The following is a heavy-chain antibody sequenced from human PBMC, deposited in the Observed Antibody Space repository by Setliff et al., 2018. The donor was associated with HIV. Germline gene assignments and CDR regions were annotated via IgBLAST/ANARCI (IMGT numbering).Heavy chain of an antibody. V-gene: IGHV4-39*01. J-gene: IGHJ4*02. Sequence: SETLSLTCAVYGGSFSGYYWGWIRQPPGKGLEWLGTISYNGSTYYDPSLKSRVTISLETSKNQFFLKRSSGTAPDTAIYFCARQTWEYYATLTGYYRSPKNFDSWGQGTLVTVSS. CDR1: GGSFSGYY. CDR3: ARQTWEYYATLTGYYRSPKNFDS. D-gene: IGHD3-9*01. CDR2: ISYNGST.